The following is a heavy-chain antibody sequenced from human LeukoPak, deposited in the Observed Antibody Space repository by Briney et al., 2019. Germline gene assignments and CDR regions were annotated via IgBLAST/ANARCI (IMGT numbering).Heavy chain of an antibody. V-gene: IGHV1-2*02. CDR3: ARGGSRITMIDDY. D-gene: IGHD3-22*01. CDR1: GYTFTGYY. J-gene: IGHJ4*02. CDR2: INPNSGGT. Sequence: GASVKVSCRASGYTFTGYYMHWVRQAPGQGLEWMGWINPNSGGTNYAQKFQGRVTMTRDTSISTAYMELSRLRSDDTAVYYCARGGSRITMIDDYWGQGTLVTVSS.